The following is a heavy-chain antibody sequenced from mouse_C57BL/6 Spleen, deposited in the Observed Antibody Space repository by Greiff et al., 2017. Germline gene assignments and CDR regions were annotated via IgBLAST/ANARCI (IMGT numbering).Heavy chain of an antibody. V-gene: IGHV1-39*01. J-gene: IGHJ1*03. CDR3: ARDGTVPSYWYFDV. CDR1: GYAFTDYN. D-gene: IGHD1-1*01. Sequence: VQLQQSGPELVKPGASVKISCKASGYAFTDYNMNWVKQSNGKSLEWIGVINPNYGTTSYNQKFKGKATLTVDQSSSSAYMQLNSLTSADSAVYYCARDGTVPSYWYFDVWGTGTTVTVSS. CDR2: INPNYGTT.